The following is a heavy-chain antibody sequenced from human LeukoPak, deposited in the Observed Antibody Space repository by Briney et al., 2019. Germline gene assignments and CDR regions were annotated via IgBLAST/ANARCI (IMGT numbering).Heavy chain of an antibody. CDR2: IKQDGSEK. D-gene: IGHD5-18*01. V-gene: IGHV3-7*01. CDR3: ARAHGRGTAFDY. Sequence: PGGSLRLSCAASGFTFSSYWMSWVRQAPGKGLEWVANIKQDGSEKYYVDSVKGRFTISRDHAKNSLYLQMNSMRAEDTAVYYCARAHGRGTAFDYWGQGTLVTVSS. J-gene: IGHJ4*02. CDR1: GFTFSSYW.